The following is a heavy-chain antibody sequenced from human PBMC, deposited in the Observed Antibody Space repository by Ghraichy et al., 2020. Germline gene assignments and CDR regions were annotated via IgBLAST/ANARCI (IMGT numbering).Heavy chain of an antibody. CDR1: GDSIRRSGHY. J-gene: IGHJ6*03. V-gene: IGHV4-39*01. Sequence: SETLSLTCTVSGDSIRRSGHYWGWIRQPPGKGLEWIGSIYYSGSTYYNPSLKSRVTISVDTSKNQFSLKVTSVTAADTAVYYCARQDGSGSSGSGFVDYYYMDVWGKGTTVTVSS. CDR3: ARQDGSGSSGSGFVDYYYMDV. CDR2: IYYSGST. D-gene: IGHD3-10*01.